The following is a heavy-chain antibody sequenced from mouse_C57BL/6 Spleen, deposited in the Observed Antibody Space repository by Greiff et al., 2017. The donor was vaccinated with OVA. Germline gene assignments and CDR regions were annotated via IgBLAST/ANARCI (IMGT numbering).Heavy chain of an antibody. CDR3: ARGGIYDGYYVDYAMDY. CDR2: ILPGSGST. Sequence: QVQLQQSGAELMKPGASVKLSCKATGYTFTGYWIEWVKQRPGHGLEWIGEILPGSGSTNYNEKFKGKATFTADTSSNTAYMQLSSLTTEDSAIYYCARGGIYDGYYVDYAMDYWGQGTSVTVSS. J-gene: IGHJ4*01. D-gene: IGHD2-3*01. CDR1: GYTFTGYW. V-gene: IGHV1-9*01.